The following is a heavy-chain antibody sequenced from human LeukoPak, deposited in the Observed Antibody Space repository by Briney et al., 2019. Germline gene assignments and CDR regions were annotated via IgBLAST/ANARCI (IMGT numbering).Heavy chain of an antibody. V-gene: IGHV1-8*03. CDR2: MNPNSGNT. CDR1: GYTFTSYD. J-gene: IGHJ4*02. Sequence: ASVKVSCKASGYTFTSYDINWVRQATGQGLEWMGWMNPNSGNTGYAQKFQGRVTITRNTSISTAYMELTSLRSEDTAVYYCARDLHWGASDYWGQGTLVTVSS. D-gene: IGHD1-26*01. CDR3: ARDLHWGASDY.